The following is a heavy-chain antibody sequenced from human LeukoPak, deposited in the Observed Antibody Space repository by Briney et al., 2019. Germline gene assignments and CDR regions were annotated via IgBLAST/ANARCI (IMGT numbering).Heavy chain of an antibody. CDR3: AKTYSSGWPYGMDV. Sequence: GGSLRLSCAASGFTFRTYAMSWVRQAPGKGLEWLSTFGTGVDDTHYADSVKGRFIISRDNSKDMLYLQINSLRVEDTAVYYCAKTYSSGWPYGMDVWGQGTTVTVSS. J-gene: IGHJ6*02. CDR2: FGTGVDDT. V-gene: IGHV3-23*01. CDR1: GFTFRTYA. D-gene: IGHD6-19*01.